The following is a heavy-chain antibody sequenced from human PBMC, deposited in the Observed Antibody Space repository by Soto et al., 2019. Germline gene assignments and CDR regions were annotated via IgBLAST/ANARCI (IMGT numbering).Heavy chain of an antibody. D-gene: IGHD2-2*01. J-gene: IGHJ5*02. V-gene: IGHV4-34*01. CDR3: ARGTLELQVLGGAAMPPSYLRWFDP. CDR2: INHSGST. Sequence: PSETLSLTCAVYGGSFSGYYWSWIRQPPGKGLEWIGEINHSGSTNYNPSLKSRVTISVDTSKNQFSLKLSSVTAADTAVYYCARGTLELQVLGGAAMPPSYLRWFDPWGQGTLVTVSS. CDR1: GGSFSGYY.